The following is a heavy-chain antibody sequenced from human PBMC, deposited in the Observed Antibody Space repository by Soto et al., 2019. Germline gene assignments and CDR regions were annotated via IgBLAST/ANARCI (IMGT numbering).Heavy chain of an antibody. J-gene: IGHJ4*02. CDR2: INRSGRT. CDR3: AIMHTGTTTFDY. CDR1: GGSFSGYY. Sequence: LSLTCDVYGGSFSGYYWSWIRQPPGKGLEWIGEINRSGRTNYNPSLKSRVTMSVDTSKNQFSLNLNSVTAADTAVYYCAIMHTGTTTFDYWGQGTLATVSS. V-gene: IGHV4-34*01. D-gene: IGHD1-1*01.